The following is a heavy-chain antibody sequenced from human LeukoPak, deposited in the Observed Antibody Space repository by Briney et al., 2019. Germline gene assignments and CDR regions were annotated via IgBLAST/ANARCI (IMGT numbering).Heavy chain of an antibody. V-gene: IGHV3-21*01. CDR3: AREGFWSGYNYYYYYMDV. D-gene: IGHD3-3*01. CDR1: GFTFSSYS. CDR2: ISSSSSYI. Sequence: GGSLRLSCAASGFTFSSYSMNWVRQAPAKGLEWVSSISSSSSYIYYADSVKGRFTISRDNAKNSLYLQMNSLRAEDTAVYYCAREGFWSGYNYYYYYMDVWGKGTTVTVSS. J-gene: IGHJ6*03.